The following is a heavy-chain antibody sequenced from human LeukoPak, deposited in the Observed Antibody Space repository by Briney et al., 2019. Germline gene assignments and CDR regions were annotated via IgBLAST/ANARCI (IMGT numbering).Heavy chain of an antibody. J-gene: IGHJ4*02. CDR3: AIAAGWELGY. CDR2: IKEDASEE. V-gene: IGHV3-7*01. Sequence: GGSLRLSCAVSGFTSSRHWMSWVRQTPEKGLEWVANIKEDASEENYVDSVKGRFTISRDNAKNSLYLQMNNLRAEDTAVYYCAIAAGWELGYWGQGTLVTVSS. CDR1: GFTSSRHW. D-gene: IGHD6-25*01.